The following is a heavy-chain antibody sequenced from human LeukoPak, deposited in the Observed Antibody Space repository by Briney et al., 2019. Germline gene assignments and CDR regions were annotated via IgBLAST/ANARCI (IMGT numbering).Heavy chain of an antibody. J-gene: IGHJ3*02. Sequence: SETLSLTCTVSGSSISSYYWSWIRQPPGKGLEWIGYIYYSGSTNYNPSLKSRVTISVDTSKNQFSLKLSSVTAADTAVYYCARDTDLDAFDIWGQGTMVTVSS. CDR2: IYYSGST. CDR1: GSSISSYY. V-gene: IGHV4-59*12. CDR3: ARDTDLDAFDI.